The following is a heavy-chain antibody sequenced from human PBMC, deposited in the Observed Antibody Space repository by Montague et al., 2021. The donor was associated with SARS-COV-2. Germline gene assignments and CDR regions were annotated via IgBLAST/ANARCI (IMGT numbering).Heavy chain of an antibody. V-gene: IGHV4-34*01. Sequence: SETLSLTCAVHGTSFSGYYWNWIRHPPGTGLEWTGEINHGGSTNYSPSPKSRLTISADTSKNQFSLKLTFVAAADTAVYYCARLRDGVVPSPILGVGPYYYTNYMDVWGSGTTVCVFS. CDR2: INHGGST. CDR1: GTSFSGYY. CDR3: ARLRDGVVPSPILGVGPYYYTNYMDV. J-gene: IGHJ6*03. D-gene: IGHD3-10*01.